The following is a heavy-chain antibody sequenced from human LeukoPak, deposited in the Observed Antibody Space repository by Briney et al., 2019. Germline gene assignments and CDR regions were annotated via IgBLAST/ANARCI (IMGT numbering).Heavy chain of an antibody. J-gene: IGHJ6*03. CDR1: GGSISSYY. D-gene: IGHD2-15*01. V-gene: IGHV4-59*01. Sequence: SETLSLTCTVSGGSISSYYWSWIRQPPGKGLEWIGYIYYSGSTNYNPSLKSRVTISVDTSKNQFSLKLSSVTAADTAVYYCARGLPNCSGSSCYYYYYMDVWGKGTTVTVSS. CDR3: ARGLPNCSGSSCYYYYYMDV. CDR2: IYYSGST.